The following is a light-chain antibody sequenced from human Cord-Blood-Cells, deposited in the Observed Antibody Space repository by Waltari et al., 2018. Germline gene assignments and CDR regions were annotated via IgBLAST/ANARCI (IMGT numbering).Light chain of an antibody. Sequence: LTPPRPVSGPPAQPITIPPPGTSSAVGPYHWVFWYQPHRGYAPKLMIYDVGTRPSGFPDRFTGSKSGNTASLTIAGLQAEDEADYDCCSYAGSYTCVFGGGTKLTVL. CDR3: CSYAGSYTCV. J-gene: IGLJ3*02. V-gene: IGLV2-11*01. CDR2: DVG. CDR1: SSAVGPYHW.